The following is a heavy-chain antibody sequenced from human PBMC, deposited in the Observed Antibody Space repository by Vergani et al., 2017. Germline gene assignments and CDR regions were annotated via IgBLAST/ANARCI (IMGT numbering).Heavy chain of an antibody. V-gene: IGHV4-59*02. Sequence: QVKLQESGPGLVKPSETLSLTCTVSGASVTSYYWSWIRQPPGKGLEWMGYVSFRGDTLYDPSVKGRMTISLNTSSNQFSLKLNSVTAADTAVYYCGRVADFYGLGSRLLDLWGQGILVTVSS. CDR2: VSFRGDT. D-gene: IGHD3-10*01. CDR3: GRVADFYGLGSRLLDL. CDR1: GASVTSYY. J-gene: IGHJ5*02.